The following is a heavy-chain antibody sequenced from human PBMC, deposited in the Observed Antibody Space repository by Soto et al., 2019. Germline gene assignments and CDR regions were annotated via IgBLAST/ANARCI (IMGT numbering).Heavy chain of an antibody. CDR1: GDSIISSNYY. V-gene: IGHV4-39*01. D-gene: IGHD2-2*01. CDR2: MYYSGST. Sequence: SETLSLTCTVSGDSIISSNYYWAWIRQSPRKGLEGIGNMYYSGSTYYNLSLKSRVTMSVDTSKIQVYLKISSVTAADTSVYYCARIVVIPAAPDYYNYYGVDVWGQGTTVT. CDR3: ARIVVIPAAPDYYNYYGVDV. J-gene: IGHJ6*02.